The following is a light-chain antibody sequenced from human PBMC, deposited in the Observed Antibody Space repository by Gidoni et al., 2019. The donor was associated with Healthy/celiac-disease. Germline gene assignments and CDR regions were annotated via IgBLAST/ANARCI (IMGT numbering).Light chain of an antibody. CDR2: QDS. J-gene: IGLJ2*01. V-gene: IGLV3-1*01. CDR1: HLGDKY. Sequence: SYELTQPPSVSVSPGQTASITCSGDHLGDKYACWSQQKPGQSTVLVIYQDSKRPSGIPERFAGSNSGNTATLTISGTQAMDEADYYCRAWDSSTVVVGGGTKLTVL. CDR3: RAWDSSTVV.